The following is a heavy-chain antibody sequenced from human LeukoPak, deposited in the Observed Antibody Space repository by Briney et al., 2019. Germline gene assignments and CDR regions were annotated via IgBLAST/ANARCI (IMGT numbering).Heavy chain of an antibody. J-gene: IGHJ4*02. D-gene: IGHD6-13*01. CDR3: AKDRSSAKDY. CDR1: GFTFSSYG. CDR2: ISHDGSNK. Sequence: GRSLRLSCAASGFTFSSYGMHWVRQAPGKGLEWVAVISHDGSNKYYADSVKGRFTISRDNSKNTLYLQMNSLRAEDTAVYYCAKDRSSAKDYWGQGTLVTVSS. V-gene: IGHV3-30*18.